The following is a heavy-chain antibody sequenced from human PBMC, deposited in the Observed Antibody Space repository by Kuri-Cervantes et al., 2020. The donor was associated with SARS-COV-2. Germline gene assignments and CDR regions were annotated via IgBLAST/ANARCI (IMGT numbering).Heavy chain of an antibody. J-gene: IGHJ6*02. CDR2: INAGNGNT. D-gene: IGHD3-3*01. CDR1: GYTFTSYA. CDR3: ARDYLGYYRHGMGV. V-gene: IGHV1-3*01. Sequence: ASVKVSCKASGYTFTSYAMHWVRQAPGQRLEWMGWINAGNGNTKYSQKFQGRVTITRDTSASTAYMELSSLRSEDTAVYYCARDYLGYYRHGMGVWGQGTTVTVSS.